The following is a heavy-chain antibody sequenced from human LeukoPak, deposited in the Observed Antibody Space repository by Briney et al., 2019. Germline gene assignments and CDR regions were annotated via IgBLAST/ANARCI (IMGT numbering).Heavy chain of an antibody. Sequence: QPGGSLRLSCAASGFTFSSYAMSWVRQTPGKGLEWVSVIYSGGSTYYADSVKGRFTISRDNSKNTLYLQMNSLRAEDTAVYYCARDGSGPDYYYYGMDVWGQGTTVTVSS. CDR3: ARDGSGPDYYYYGMDV. CDR2: IYSGGST. D-gene: IGHD3-3*01. J-gene: IGHJ6*02. V-gene: IGHV3-66*01. CDR1: GFTFSSYA.